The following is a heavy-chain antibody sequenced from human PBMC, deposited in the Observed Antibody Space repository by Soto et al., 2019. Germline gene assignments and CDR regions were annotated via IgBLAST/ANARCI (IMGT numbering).Heavy chain of an antibody. D-gene: IGHD2-2*01. CDR3: ARGLQVVPAAITYYYGMDV. CDR2: INHSGST. J-gene: IGHJ6*02. CDR1: GGSFSGYY. V-gene: IGHV4-34*01. Sequence: QVQLQQWGAGLLKPSETLSLTCAVYGGSFSGYYWSWIRQPPGKGLEWIGEINHSGSTNYNPSLKSRVTISVDTSKNQFSLKLSSVTAAYTDVYYCARGLQVVPAAITYYYGMDVWGQGTTVTVSS.